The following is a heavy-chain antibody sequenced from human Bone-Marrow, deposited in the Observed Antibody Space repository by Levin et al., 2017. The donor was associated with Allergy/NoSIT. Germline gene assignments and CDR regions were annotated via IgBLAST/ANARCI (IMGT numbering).Heavy chain of an antibody. CDR2: MFYSGNT. CDR1: GGSISSTTYY. D-gene: IGHD4-17*01. V-gene: IGHV4-39*01. CDR3: ARKSSVTHGHFDY. Sequence: SETLSLTCTVSGGSISSTTYYWGWIRQPPGKGLEWIGSMFYSGNTYYNPSLKSRVTISIDTSKNQFSLKLTSVTAADTAVYYCARKSSVTHGHFDYWGQGTLVTVSS. J-gene: IGHJ4*02.